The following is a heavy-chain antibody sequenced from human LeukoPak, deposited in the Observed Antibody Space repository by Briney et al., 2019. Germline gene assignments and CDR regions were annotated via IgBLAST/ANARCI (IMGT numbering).Heavy chain of an antibody. D-gene: IGHD3-22*01. CDR2: MNPNSGNT. CDR1: GYTFTSYD. V-gene: IGHV1-8*01. J-gene: IGHJ4*02. CDR3: ARGHYDSSGILFDY. Sequence: ASVKVSCKASGYTFTSYDINWVRQATGQGLEWMGWMNPNSGNTGYAQKFQGRVTMTRNTSISTAYMELSSLRSEDTAVHYCARGHYDSSGILFDYWGQGTLVTVSS.